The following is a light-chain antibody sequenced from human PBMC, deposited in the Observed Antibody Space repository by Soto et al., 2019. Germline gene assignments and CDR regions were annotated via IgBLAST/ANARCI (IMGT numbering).Light chain of an antibody. CDR3: QQYNLYST. J-gene: IGKJ3*01. CDR1: QNIDSW. Sequence: DIQMTQSPSTLSASVGDRVTIACRASQNIDSWLAWYQQKPGKAPKLLIYKASTLESGVPSRFSGSGSGTEFSLTISSLQPDDFATYYCQQYNLYSTVGTGTNVDTK. CDR2: KAS. V-gene: IGKV1-5*03.